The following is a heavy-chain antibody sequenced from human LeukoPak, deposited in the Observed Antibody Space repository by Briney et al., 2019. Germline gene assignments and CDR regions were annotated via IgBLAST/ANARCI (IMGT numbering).Heavy chain of an antibody. CDR3: ARTSYYYDSSGYPSFDY. CDR1: GFTFSSYA. Sequence: PGGSLRLSCAASGFTFSSYAMSWVRQAPGKGLEWVSAISGSGGSTYYADSVKGRFTISRDNSKNTLYLQMNSLRAEDTAVYYCARTSYYYDSSGYPSFDYWGQGTLVTVSS. V-gene: IGHV3-23*01. CDR2: ISGSGGST. J-gene: IGHJ4*02. D-gene: IGHD3-22*01.